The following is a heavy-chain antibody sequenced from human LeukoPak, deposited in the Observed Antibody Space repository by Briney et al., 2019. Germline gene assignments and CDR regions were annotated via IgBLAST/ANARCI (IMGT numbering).Heavy chain of an antibody. D-gene: IGHD1-1*01. CDR2: IYTSANT. V-gene: IGHV4-4*07. Sequence: SETLSLTCNVSGASISSYYWSWIRQPAGKGLEWIGRIYTSANTNYSPSFKSRATISIDRSKNQFSLNLPSVTAADTAVYYCARDRIWNDAGHDPFDIWGQVTMVTVSS. CDR1: GASISSYY. CDR3: ARDRIWNDAGHDPFDI. J-gene: IGHJ3*02.